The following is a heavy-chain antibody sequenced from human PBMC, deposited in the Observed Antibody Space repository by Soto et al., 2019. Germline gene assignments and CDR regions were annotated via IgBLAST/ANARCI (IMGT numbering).Heavy chain of an antibody. CDR2: IYDSESA. CDR3: ARASSSSSAADY. CDR1: GESISSGGYY. V-gene: IGHV4-31*03. Sequence: QVQLQESGPGLVKASQTLSLICSVSGESISSGGYYWSWIRPHPGKGLEWIGYIYDSESAYYNPSLKRRVTISMDTSKNHFAMKLSSVTAADTAVYYCARASSSSSAADYWGQGTLITVSS. J-gene: IGHJ4*02. D-gene: IGHD6-6*01.